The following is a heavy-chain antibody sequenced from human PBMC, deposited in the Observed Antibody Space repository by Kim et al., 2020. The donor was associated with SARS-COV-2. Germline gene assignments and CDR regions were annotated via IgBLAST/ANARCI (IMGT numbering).Heavy chain of an antibody. V-gene: IGHV4-34*01. CDR2: INHSGST. Sequence: SETLSLTCAVYGGSFSGYYWSWIRQPPGKGLEWIGEINHSGSTNYNPSLKSRVTISVDTSKNQFSLKLSSVTAADTAVYYCARDRLEWLRSKWGPSDYWGQGTLVTVSS. D-gene: IGHD5-12*01. CDR3: ARDRLEWLRSKWGPSDY. CDR1: GGSFSGYY. J-gene: IGHJ4*02.